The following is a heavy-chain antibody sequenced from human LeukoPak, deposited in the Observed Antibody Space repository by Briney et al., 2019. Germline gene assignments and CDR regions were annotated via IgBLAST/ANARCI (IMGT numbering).Heavy chain of an antibody. Sequence: GGSLRLSCAASGFTFSSYGMHWVRQAPGKGLEWVAVISYDGSNKYYADSVKGRFTISRDNSKNTLYLQMNSLRAEGTAVYYCAKSYGDANYWGQGTLVTVSS. D-gene: IGHD4-17*01. CDR2: ISYDGSNK. CDR1: GFTFSSYG. V-gene: IGHV3-30*18. CDR3: AKSYGDANY. J-gene: IGHJ4*02.